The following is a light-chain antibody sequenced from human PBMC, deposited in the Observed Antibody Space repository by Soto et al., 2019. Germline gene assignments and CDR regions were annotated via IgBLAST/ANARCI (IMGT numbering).Light chain of an antibody. Sequence: QSVLTQPASVSGAPGQSITISCTGTISDICGYNYVSWYQQYPGKAPKLMIYEVSHRPSGVSDRFSGSKSGNTASLTISGLQAEDEADYYCSSYTSSSTNVFGTGTKGNVL. CDR3: SSYTSSSTNV. J-gene: IGLJ1*01. CDR2: EVS. V-gene: IGLV2-14*01. CDR1: ISDICGYNY.